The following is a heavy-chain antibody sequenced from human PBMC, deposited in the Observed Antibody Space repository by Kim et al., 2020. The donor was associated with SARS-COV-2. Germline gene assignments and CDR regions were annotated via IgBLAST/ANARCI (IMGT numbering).Heavy chain of an antibody. Sequence: SETLSLTCAVYGGSFSGYYWSWIRQPPGKGLEWIGEINHSGSTNYNPSLKSRVTISVDTSKNQFSLKLSSVTAADTAVYYCARGGYYDSSGYYRRGNYYYSGMDVWGQGTTVTVSS. V-gene: IGHV4-34*01. CDR2: INHSGST. CDR1: GGSFSGYY. J-gene: IGHJ6*02. CDR3: ARGGYYDSSGYYRRGNYYYSGMDV. D-gene: IGHD3-22*01.